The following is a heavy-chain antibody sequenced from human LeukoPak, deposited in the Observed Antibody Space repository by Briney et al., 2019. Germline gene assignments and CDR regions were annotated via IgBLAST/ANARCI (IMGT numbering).Heavy chain of an antibody. CDR1: GFTFSSYA. Sequence: GGSLRLSCAASGFTFSSYAMSWVRQAPGKGLEWVSAISGSGGSTYYADSVKGRFTISRDNSKNTLYLQTNSLRAEDTAVYYCANPPAGYCSGGSCYERDYWGQGTLVTVSS. V-gene: IGHV3-23*01. D-gene: IGHD2-15*01. CDR3: ANPPAGYCSGGSCYERDY. J-gene: IGHJ4*02. CDR2: ISGSGGST.